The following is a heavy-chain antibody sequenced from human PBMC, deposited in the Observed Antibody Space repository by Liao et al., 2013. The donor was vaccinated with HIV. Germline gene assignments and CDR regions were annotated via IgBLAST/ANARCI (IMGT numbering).Heavy chain of an antibody. CDR3: AGERGEFDY. J-gene: IGHJ4*02. CDR2: IYYSGST. CDR1: GGSISSYY. Sequence: QVQLQESGPGLVKPSETLSLTCTVSGGSISSYYWSWIRQPPGKGLEWIGYIYYSGSTNYNPSLKSRVTISVDTSKNQFSLKLSSVTAADTAVYYCAGERGEFDYWGQGTLVTVSS. V-gene: IGHV4-59*01.